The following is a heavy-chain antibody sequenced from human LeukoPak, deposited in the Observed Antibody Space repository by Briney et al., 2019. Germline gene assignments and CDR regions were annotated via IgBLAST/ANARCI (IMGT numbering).Heavy chain of an antibody. CDR1: GFTFSSYE. J-gene: IGHJ4*02. Sequence: PGGSLRLSCAASGFTFSSYEMNWVRQAPGKGLEWVSYISSSSSYIYYADSVKGRFTISRGNAKNSLYLQMNSLRAEDTAVYYCARHVVAVGFDYWGQGTLVTVSS. CDR2: ISSSSSYI. V-gene: IGHV3-21*05. D-gene: IGHD3-22*01. CDR3: ARHVVAVGFDY.